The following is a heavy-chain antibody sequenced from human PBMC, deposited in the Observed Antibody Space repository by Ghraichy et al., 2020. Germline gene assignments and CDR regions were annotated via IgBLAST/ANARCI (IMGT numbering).Heavy chain of an antibody. V-gene: IGHV6-1*01. Sequence: SQTLSLTCAISGDSVSSDSAAWNWIRQSPSRGLEWLGRTYYRSKWYDDYAESVKSRMTVTPDTSKNQFSLQLNSVTPEDTAVYFCARSHSISRNGFDFWGRGTVVTVSS. D-gene: IGHD6-13*01. CDR3: ARSHSISRNGFDF. J-gene: IGHJ3*01. CDR2: TYYRSKWYD. CDR1: GDSVSSDSAA.